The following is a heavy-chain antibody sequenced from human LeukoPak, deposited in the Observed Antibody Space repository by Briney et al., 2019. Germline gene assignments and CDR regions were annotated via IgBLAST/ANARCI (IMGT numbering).Heavy chain of an antibody. CDR1: GGSFSSSSYY. D-gene: IGHD1-26*01. Sequence: PSETLSLTCTVSGGSFSSSSYYWGWIRQPPGKGLEWIGSIYYSGNTYYKPSLQSRVTISVDTSKNQFSLKTRSVTAADTAVYYCAKMTGSYSHPFDYWGQGTLVTVSS. J-gene: IGHJ4*02. CDR2: IYYSGNT. CDR3: AKMTGSYSHPFDY. V-gene: IGHV4-39*01.